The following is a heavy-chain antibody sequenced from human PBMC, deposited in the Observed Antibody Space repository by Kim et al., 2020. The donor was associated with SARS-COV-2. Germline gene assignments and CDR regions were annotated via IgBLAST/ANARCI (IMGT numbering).Heavy chain of an antibody. D-gene: IGHD4-17*01. CDR2: IYYSGST. V-gene: IGHV4-61*01. J-gene: IGHJ5*02. CDR3: ARVDGDYGTNWFDP. CDR1: GGSVSSGSYY. Sequence: SETLSLTCTVSGGSVSSGSYYWSWIRQPPGKGLEWIGYIYYSGSTNYNPSLKSRVTISVDTTKNQFSLKLSSVTAADTAEYYCARVDGDYGTNWFDPWGQGTLVTLPT.